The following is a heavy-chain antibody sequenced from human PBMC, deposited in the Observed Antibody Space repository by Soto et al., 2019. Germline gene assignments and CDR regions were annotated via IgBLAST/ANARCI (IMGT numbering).Heavy chain of an antibody. CDR1: GFTFSNYG. Sequence: EVQLLESGGALVQPGGSLRLSCVASGFTFSNYGMTWVRQAPGKGLEWVSGISGSGTNTNYADSVKGRFTISRDNSKNTLFLQINSLSTEDTAVYYCARDDEWPHWRGYFAHWGQGALVTVSS. D-gene: IGHD1-1*01. CDR2: ISGSGTNT. J-gene: IGHJ4*02. CDR3: ARDDEWPHWRGYFAH. V-gene: IGHV3-23*01.